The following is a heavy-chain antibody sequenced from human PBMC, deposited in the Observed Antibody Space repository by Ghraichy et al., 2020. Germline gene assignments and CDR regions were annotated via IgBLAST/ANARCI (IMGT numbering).Heavy chain of an antibody. D-gene: IGHD3-10*01. V-gene: IGHV4-31*03. Sequence: SETLSLTCTVSGGSISSGGYYWSWIRQHPGKGLEWIVYIYYSGSTYYNPSLKSRVTISVDTSKNQFSLKLSSVTAADTAVYYCARDLGKWFGESYNWFDPWGQGTLVTVSS. CDR2: IYYSGST. CDR1: GGSISSGGYY. J-gene: IGHJ5*02. CDR3: ARDLGKWFGESYNWFDP.